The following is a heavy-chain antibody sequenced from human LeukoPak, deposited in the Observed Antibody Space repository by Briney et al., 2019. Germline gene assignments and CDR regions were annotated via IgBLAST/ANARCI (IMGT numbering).Heavy chain of an antibody. J-gene: IGHJ5*02. CDR3: AKEYSSYTNWFDP. Sequence: GGSLRLSCASSGFTFGDFAMHWVRQAPGKGLEWVAGLGWNGGSIGYADSVKGRFTISRDNARNSLYLQMNSLRAEDTALYYCAKEYSSYTNWFDPWGQGTLVTVSS. CDR1: GFTFGDFA. D-gene: IGHD6-6*01. CDR2: LGWNGGSI. V-gene: IGHV3-9*01.